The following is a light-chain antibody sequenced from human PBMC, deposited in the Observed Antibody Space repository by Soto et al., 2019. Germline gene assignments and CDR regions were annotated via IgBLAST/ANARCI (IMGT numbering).Light chain of an antibody. CDR2: DAS. J-gene: IGKJ2*01. CDR1: QSVSSY. V-gene: IGKV3-11*01. Sequence: EIVLTQSPATLSLSPGERATLSCRASQSVSSYLAWYQQKPGQAPRLLIYDASNRATGIPARFSGSGSGTDFTLTISSLEPEYFAVYYCQQRSNWPPYTFGQGNKLAIK. CDR3: QQRSNWPPYT.